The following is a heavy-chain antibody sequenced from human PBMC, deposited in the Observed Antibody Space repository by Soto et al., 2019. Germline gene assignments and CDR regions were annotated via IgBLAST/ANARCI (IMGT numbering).Heavy chain of an antibody. V-gene: IGHV4-59*01. CDR3: GREGYDIRNSSYYGMDV. CDR1: GGSISSYY. J-gene: IGHJ6*02. CDR2: IYYSGST. D-gene: IGHD3-22*01. Sequence: QVQLQESGPGLVKPSETLSLTCTVSGGSISSYYWSWIRQPPGKGLEWIGYIYYSGSTNYNPSLKVRVAISVDTSKKQFSLKRRSVTAADTAVYYCGREGYDIRNSSYYGMDVWGQGPTVPVSS.